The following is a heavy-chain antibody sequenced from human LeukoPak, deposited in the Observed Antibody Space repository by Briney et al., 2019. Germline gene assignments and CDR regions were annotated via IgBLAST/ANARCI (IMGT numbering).Heavy chain of an antibody. CDR1: GFTFSSYW. CDR2: IKQDGSEK. J-gene: IGHJ6*02. V-gene: IGHV3-7*01. D-gene: IGHD6-13*01. Sequence: GGSLRLSCAASGFTFSSYWMSWVRQAPGKGLEWVANIKQDGSEKYYVDSVKGRFTISRDNAKNSLYLQMNSLRAEDTAVYYCARAIAPSYYYYGMGVWGQGTTVTVSS. CDR3: ARAIAPSYYYYGMGV.